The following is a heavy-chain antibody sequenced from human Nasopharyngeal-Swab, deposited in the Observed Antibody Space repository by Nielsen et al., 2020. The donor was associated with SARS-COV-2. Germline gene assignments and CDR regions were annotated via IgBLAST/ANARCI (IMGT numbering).Heavy chain of an antibody. CDR3: AREDIGVVPVAMGYNWFDP. Sequence: ASVKVSCKTSGYTFTDYYIHWVRQVPGQGLEWVGCINPYNGDTFYAQNFQGRVTVTRDTSRSTAYIDLSRLRSDDTAVYYCAREDIGVVPVAMGYNWFDPWGQGTLVAVSS. CDR2: INPYNGDT. J-gene: IGHJ5*02. D-gene: IGHD2-2*01. CDR1: GYTFTDYY. V-gene: IGHV1-2*02.